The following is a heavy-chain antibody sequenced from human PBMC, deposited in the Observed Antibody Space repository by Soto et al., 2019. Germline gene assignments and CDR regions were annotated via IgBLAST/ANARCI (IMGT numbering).Heavy chain of an antibody. Sequence: GGSLRLSCEASGFTFSSYAMHWVRQAPGKGLEWVAVISYDGSNKYYADSVKGRFTISRDNSKNTLYLQMNSLRAEDTAVYYCARDRQYTSSWLDYWGQGTLVTVSS. D-gene: IGHD6-13*01. CDR3: ARDRQYTSSWLDY. CDR1: GFTFSSYA. V-gene: IGHV3-30-3*01. J-gene: IGHJ4*02. CDR2: ISYDGSNK.